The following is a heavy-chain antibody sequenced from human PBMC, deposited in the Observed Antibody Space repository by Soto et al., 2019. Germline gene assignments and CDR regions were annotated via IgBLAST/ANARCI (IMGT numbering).Heavy chain of an antibody. D-gene: IGHD1-26*01. CDR2: ISYDGSNK. CDR3: AKDSPSGWELLPWITGWFDP. J-gene: IGHJ5*02. Sequence: QVQLVESGGGVVQPGRSLRLSCAASGFTFSSYGMHWVRQAPGKGLEWVAVISYDGSNKYYADSVKGRFTISRDNSKNTLYLQMNSLRAEDTAVYYCAKDSPSGWELLPWITGWFDPWGQGTLVTVSS. CDR1: GFTFSSYG. V-gene: IGHV3-30*18.